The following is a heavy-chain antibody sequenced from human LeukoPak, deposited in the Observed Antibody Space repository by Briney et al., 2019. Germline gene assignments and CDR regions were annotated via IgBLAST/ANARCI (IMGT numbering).Heavy chain of an antibody. CDR1: GGSISSSN. Sequence: LSLTCAVSGGSISSSNWWSWVRQAPGKGLEWVAVISYDGSNKYYADSVKGRFTISRDNSKNTLYLQMNSLRAEDTAVYYCARSIAAAGPRGYFDYWGQGTLVTVSS. CDR3: ARSIAAAGPRGYFDY. J-gene: IGHJ4*02. D-gene: IGHD6-13*01. V-gene: IGHV3-30-3*01. CDR2: ISYDGSNK.